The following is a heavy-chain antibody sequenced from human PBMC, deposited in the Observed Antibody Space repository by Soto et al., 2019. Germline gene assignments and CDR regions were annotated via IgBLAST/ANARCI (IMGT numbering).Heavy chain of an antibody. J-gene: IGHJ6*02. V-gene: IGHV4-30-4*01. D-gene: IGHD3-3*01. CDR2: IYYSGST. CDR1: GGSISSGDYY. Sequence: SETLSLTCTVSGGSISSGDYYWSWIRQPPGKGLEWIGYIYYSGSTYDNPSLKSRVTISIDTSKNQFSLKLSSVTAADTAVYYCARGLGFLDRTIYYYGLDVWGQGTTVTVSS. CDR3: ARGLGFLDRTIYYYGLDV.